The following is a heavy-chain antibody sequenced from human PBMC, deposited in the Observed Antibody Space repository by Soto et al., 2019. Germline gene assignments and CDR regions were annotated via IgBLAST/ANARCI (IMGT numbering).Heavy chain of an antibody. Sequence: EVQLLESGGGLVQPGGSLSLSCAASGFTFSVYAMSWVRQAPGKGPQWVAAVDGRGTTAYYADSVESRFTITRENSKNTVYLQMSSLRAEDTTVYYCAKNFLGGIYHEGYFVDWGQVTRVTVST. V-gene: IGHV3-23*05. D-gene: IGHD3-16*02. CDR1: GFTFSVYA. CDR2: VDGRGTTA. CDR3: AKNFLGGIYHEGYFVD. J-gene: IGHJ4*02.